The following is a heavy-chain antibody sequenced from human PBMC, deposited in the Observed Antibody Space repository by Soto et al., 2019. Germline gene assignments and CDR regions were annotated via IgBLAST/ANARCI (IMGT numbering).Heavy chain of an antibody. V-gene: IGHV4-39*01. D-gene: IGHD2-2*01. CDR1: GGSISSSSYY. CDR2: IYYSGST. Sequence: QLQLQESGPGLVKPSETLSLTCTVSGGSISSSSYYWGWIRQPPGKGLEWIGSIYYSGSTYYNPSLKSRVTISVDTSKNQFSLKLSSVTAADTAVYYCARSRQDCSSTSCFLSKYDYWGQGTLVTVSS. CDR3: ARSRQDCSSTSCFLSKYDY. J-gene: IGHJ4*02.